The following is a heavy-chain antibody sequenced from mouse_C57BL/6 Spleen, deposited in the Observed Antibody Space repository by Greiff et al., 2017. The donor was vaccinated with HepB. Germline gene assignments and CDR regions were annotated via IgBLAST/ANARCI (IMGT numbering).Heavy chain of an antibody. CDR3: VCHYYDYDARYFDV. V-gene: IGHV10-1*01. J-gene: IGHJ1*03. CDR1: GFSFNTYA. D-gene: IGHD2-4*01. CDR2: IRSKSNNYAT. Sequence: EVKVVESGGGLVQPKGSLKLSCAASGFSFNTYAMNWVRQVPGKGLEWVARIRSKSNNYATYYADSVKDRFTISRDDSENMLYLQKNNLKTEDTAMYYCVCHYYDYDARYFDVWGTGTTVTVSS.